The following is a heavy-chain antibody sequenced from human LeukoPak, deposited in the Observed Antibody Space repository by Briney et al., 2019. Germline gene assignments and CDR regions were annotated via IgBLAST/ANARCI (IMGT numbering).Heavy chain of an antibody. V-gene: IGHV4-38-2*01. Sequence: PGGSLRLSCAASGFTFSNARMSWIRQPPGKGLEWIGSIYYSGSTYYNPSLKSRVTISVDTSKNQFSLKLSSVTAADTAVYYCARTTEGYCRGRSCYSYYYYMDVWGKGTTVTVSS. J-gene: IGHJ6*03. CDR3: ARTTEGYCRGRSCYSYYYYMDV. CDR2: IYYSGST. CDR1: GFTFSNAR. D-gene: IGHD2-15*01.